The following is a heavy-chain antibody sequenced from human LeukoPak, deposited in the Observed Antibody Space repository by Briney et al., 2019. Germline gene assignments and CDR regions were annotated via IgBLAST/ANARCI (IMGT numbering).Heavy chain of an antibody. CDR2: INSDGSST. V-gene: IGHV3-74*01. J-gene: IGHJ3*02. CDR1: GFTFSSYW. CDR3: ARLARAYRGGDAFDI. D-gene: IGHD2-2*01. Sequence: PGGSLRLSCAASGFTFSSYWMHWVRQAPGKGLVWVSRINSDGSSTSYADSVKGRFTISRDNAKNTLYLQMNSLRAEDTAVYYCARLARAYRGGDAFDIWGQGTMVTVSS.